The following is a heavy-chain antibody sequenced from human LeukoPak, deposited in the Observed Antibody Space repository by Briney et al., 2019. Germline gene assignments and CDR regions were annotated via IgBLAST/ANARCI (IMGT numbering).Heavy chain of an antibody. V-gene: IGHV1-2*02. D-gene: IGHD1-26*01. CDR2: INPNSGVT. CDR1: GYAFTGYY. Sequence: GASVKVSCKASGYAFTGYYLHWVRQAPGQRLKWMGWINPNSGVTNYAQEFQGRITLTSDTSIYTAYMELSSLRSDDTALYYCAKNALLVGPTGFMGVWGKGTTVTVSS. J-gene: IGHJ6*03. CDR3: AKNALLVGPTGFMGV.